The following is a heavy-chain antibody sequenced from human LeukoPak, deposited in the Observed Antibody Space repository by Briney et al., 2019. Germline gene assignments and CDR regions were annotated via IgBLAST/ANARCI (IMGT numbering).Heavy chain of an antibody. CDR3: ARENVDSSGYYPIYYYYYMDV. V-gene: IGHV3-53*01. CDR2: IYSGGST. D-gene: IGHD3-22*01. CDR1: GFTVSSNY. Sequence: GGSPRLSCAASGFTVSSNYMSWVRQAPGKGLEWVSVIYSGGSTYYADSVKGRFTISRDNSKNTLYLQMNSLRAEDTAVYYRARENVDSSGYYPIYYYYYMDVWGKGTTVTISS. J-gene: IGHJ6*03.